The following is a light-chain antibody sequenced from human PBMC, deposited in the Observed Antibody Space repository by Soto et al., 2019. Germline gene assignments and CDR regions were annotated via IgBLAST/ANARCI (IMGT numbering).Light chain of an antibody. V-gene: IGKV3-20*01. CDR1: QSVGDY. CDR2: GAS. J-gene: IGKJ4*01. Sequence: TVLTQSPATLSLSPGERASLSFRASQSVGDYLAWYQQRPGQAPRLLIFGASNRATGIPDRFSGSGSGTDFSLTISRLEPEDCAVYYCQQYGNSITFGGGTKVDIK. CDR3: QQYGNSIT.